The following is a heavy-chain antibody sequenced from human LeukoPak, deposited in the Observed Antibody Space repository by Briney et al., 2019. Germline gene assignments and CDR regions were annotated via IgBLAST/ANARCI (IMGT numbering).Heavy chain of an antibody. Sequence: ASVKVSCKASGYTFTGYYMHWVRQAPGQGLEWMGWINPNSGGTNYAQKFQGRVTMTRDTSISTAYMELGRLRSDDTAVYYCARDARYYDFWSGPPENDAFDIWGQGTMVTVSS. CDR3: ARDARYYDFWSGPPENDAFDI. D-gene: IGHD3-3*01. CDR2: INPNSGGT. CDR1: GYTFTGYY. V-gene: IGHV1-2*02. J-gene: IGHJ3*02.